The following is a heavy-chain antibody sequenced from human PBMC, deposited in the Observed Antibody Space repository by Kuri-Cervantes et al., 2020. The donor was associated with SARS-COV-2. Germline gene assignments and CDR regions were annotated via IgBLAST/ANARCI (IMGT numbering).Heavy chain of an antibody. CDR3: ARDRRSIYYDSSGYYIDYYYYGMDV. CDR1: GYTFTGYY. V-gene: IGHV1-2*02. CDR2: INPNSGGT. J-gene: IGHJ6*02. Sequence: ASVKVSCKASGYTFTGYYMHWVRQAPGQGLEWMGWINPNSGGTNYAQKFQGRVTMTRDTSISTAYMELSRLRSDDTAVYYCARDRRSIYYDSSGYYIDYYYYGMDVWGQGNTVTVSS. D-gene: IGHD3-22*01.